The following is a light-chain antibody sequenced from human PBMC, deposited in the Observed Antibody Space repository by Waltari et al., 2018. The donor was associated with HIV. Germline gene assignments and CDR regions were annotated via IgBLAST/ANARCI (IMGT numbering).Light chain of an antibody. CDR3: QQYSSSPPIT. J-gene: IGKJ5*01. Sequence: EIVLTQSPGTLSFTHGERATLSCRASQSVSSSYLAWYQQKPGQAPRLLIYGASSRATGIPDRFSGSGSGTDFTLTISRLEPEDFAVYYCQQYSSSPPITFGQGTRLEIK. CDR2: GAS. V-gene: IGKV3-20*01. CDR1: QSVSSSY.